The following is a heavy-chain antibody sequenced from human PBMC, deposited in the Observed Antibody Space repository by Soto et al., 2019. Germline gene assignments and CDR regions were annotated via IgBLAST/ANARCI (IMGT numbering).Heavy chain of an antibody. CDR2: VHYSGTT. J-gene: IGHJ3*02. CDR3: ARPYSTSWSVGVLHI. D-gene: IGHD6-6*01. V-gene: IGHV4-59*08. CDR1: GGSISSYY. Sequence: PSETLSLTCSVSGGSISSYYWTWIRQPPGKGLEWIGHVHYSGTTKYNPSLKTRVTMSVDTSKNQVALTLSSVTAADTAVYYCARPYSTSWSVGVLHIWGQGTMVTVSS.